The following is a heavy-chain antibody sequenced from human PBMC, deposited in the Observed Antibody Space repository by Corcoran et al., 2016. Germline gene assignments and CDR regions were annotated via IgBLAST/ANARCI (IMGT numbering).Heavy chain of an antibody. CDR2: INHSGST. CDR1: GGSFSGYY. D-gene: IGHD3-10*01. Sequence: QVQLEQWGAGLLKPSETLSLTCAVYGGSFSGYYWSWIRQPPGKGLEWIGEINHSGSTNYNPSLKSRSTISVDTSKNQSSLKLGSVTAADTAVYYCARFPHTMVRGPHCNDYGMDVWGQGTTVTVSS. V-gene: IGHV4-34*01. CDR3: ARFPHTMVRGPHCNDYGMDV. J-gene: IGHJ6*02.